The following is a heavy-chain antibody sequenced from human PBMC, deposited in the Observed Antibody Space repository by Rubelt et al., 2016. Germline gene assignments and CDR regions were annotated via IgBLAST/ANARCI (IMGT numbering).Heavy chain of an antibody. CDR3: APNPGYSIDC. D-gene: IGHD6-13*01. V-gene: IGHV3-23*01. Sequence: ISRDNSKNTLYLQMNSLKAEDTAVYYCAPNPGYSIDCWGQGTLVTVSS. J-gene: IGHJ4*02.